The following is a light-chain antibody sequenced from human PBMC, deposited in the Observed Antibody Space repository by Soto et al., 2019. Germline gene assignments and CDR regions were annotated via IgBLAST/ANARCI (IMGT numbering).Light chain of an antibody. Sequence: NVLTQSPGTLSLSPGERATLSCRASQTVSGSYVAWYQQKPGQTPRLLIYGASTRATGIPARFSGSGSGTEFTLTISSLQSEDFAVYYCQQYNNWPPWTFGQGTKVDIK. J-gene: IGKJ1*01. CDR3: QQYNNWPPWT. V-gene: IGKV3-15*01. CDR1: QTVSGS. CDR2: GAS.